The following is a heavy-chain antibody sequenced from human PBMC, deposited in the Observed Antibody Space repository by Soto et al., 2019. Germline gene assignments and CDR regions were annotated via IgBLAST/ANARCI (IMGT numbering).Heavy chain of an antibody. Sequence: QVQLVESGGGVVRPGNSLTLVCAASGFTFSGIAMHWVRQAPGKGLEWVAVVSYDATNKFYGESVKGRFTVSRDNSKHTLYLHMTSLRPEDTATYYCAKALSFTSSALDSWGQGSLVIV. J-gene: IGHJ5*02. D-gene: IGHD2-2*01. CDR3: AKALSFTSSALDS. CDR1: GFTFSGIA. CDR2: VSYDATNK. V-gene: IGHV3-30*18.